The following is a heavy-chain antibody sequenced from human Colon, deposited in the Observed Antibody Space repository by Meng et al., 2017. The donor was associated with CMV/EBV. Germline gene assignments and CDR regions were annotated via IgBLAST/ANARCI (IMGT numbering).Heavy chain of an antibody. D-gene: IGHD2-2*01. CDR3: ARVTVRRYCSSTSCFPFDY. Sequence: SGGYYWSWIRQHPGKGLEWIGYIYYSGSTYYNPSLKSRVTISVDTSKNQFSLKLSSVTAADTAVYYCARVTVRRYCSSTSCFPFDYWGQGTLVTVSS. CDR1: SGGYY. J-gene: IGHJ4*02. V-gene: IGHV4-31*02. CDR2: IYYSGST.